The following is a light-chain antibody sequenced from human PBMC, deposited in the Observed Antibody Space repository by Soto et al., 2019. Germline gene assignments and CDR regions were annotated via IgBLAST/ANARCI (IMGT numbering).Light chain of an antibody. J-gene: IGKJ1*01. V-gene: IGKV1-17*01. CDR1: LDSRND. CDR2: DAS. CDR3: LQHKSYPWT. Sequence: DIQVTQSPSSLSASVGDRVSITCRASLDSRNDLDWYQQKPGKAPKRLLYDASTLQSGVPSRFSGAGSGAEFTLTINGLQSEDFATYFCLQHKSYPWTFGQGTKVEL.